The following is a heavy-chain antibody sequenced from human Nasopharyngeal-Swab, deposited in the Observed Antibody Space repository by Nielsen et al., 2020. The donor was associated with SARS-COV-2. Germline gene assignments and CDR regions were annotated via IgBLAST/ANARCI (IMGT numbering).Heavy chain of an antibody. J-gene: IGHJ4*02. D-gene: IGHD3-3*01. CDR1: GFTFTAYW. V-gene: IGHV3-7*01. Sequence: GESLKISCAGSGFTFTAYWMNWVRQAPGKGLEWVANIKYDGSEKKYVESVKGRFTIARDNAKKSLYPQMNALRVEDTAIYYCARDGVDYWGQGTLVTVSS. CDR3: ARDGVDY. CDR2: IKYDGSEK.